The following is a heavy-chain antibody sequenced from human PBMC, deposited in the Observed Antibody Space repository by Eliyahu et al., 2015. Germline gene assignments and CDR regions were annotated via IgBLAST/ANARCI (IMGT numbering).Heavy chain of an antibody. J-gene: IGHJ6*03. CDR1: GGSISSGTYY. V-gene: IGHV4-61*02. CDR2: ISTRGGT. Sequence: QVQLQESGPGLVKPSQTLSLTCTVSGGSISSGTYYWSWIRQPAGKGLEWIGRISTRGGTHYNPSLKSRVTISVDTSKNQFSLKLSSVTAADTAVYYCARAKRDYGYYYYMDVWGKGTTVTVSS. D-gene: IGHD4-17*01. CDR3: ARAKRDYGYYYYMDV.